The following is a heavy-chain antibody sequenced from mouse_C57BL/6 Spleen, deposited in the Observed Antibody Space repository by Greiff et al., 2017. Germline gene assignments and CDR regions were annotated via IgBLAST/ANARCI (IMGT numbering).Heavy chain of an antibody. CDR1: GYAFSSPW. Sequence: QQSGPELVKPGASVKISCKASGYAFSSPWMNWVKQRPGKGLEWIGRNYPGDGDTNYNGKFKGKATLTADKSSSTAYMQLSSLASADSAVYFCARELHFDYWGQGTTLTVSS. CDR3: ARELHFDY. CDR2: NYPGDGDT. V-gene: IGHV1-82*01. J-gene: IGHJ2*01.